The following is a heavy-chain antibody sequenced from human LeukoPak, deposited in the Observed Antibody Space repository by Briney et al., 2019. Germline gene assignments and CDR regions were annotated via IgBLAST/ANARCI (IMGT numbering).Heavy chain of an antibody. CDR2: TYYRSKWYN. CDR3: ATGSGIAVAGFDS. V-gene: IGHV6-1*01. Sequence: SQTLSLTCAISGDSVSSKSAAWNWIRQSPSRGLEWLGRTYYRSKWYNDYAVSVKSRVTINPDTSRNQFSLQLNSVTPEDTAVYYCATGSGIAVAGFDSWGQGTLVTVSS. CDR1: GDSVSSKSAA. D-gene: IGHD6-19*01. J-gene: IGHJ4*02.